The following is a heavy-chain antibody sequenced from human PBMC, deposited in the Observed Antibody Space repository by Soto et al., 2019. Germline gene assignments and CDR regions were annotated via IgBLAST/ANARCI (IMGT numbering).Heavy chain of an antibody. J-gene: IGHJ4*02. V-gene: IGHV1-46*01. CDR1: GCTFTIYY. CDR2: INPSGGST. Sequence: GASVKVSCKASGCTFTIYYMHWVRQAPGQGLEWMGIINPSGGSTSYAQKFQGRVTLTRNTSINTAYIELSSLTSDDTAVYYCATSGGGWYLYWGRGTLVTVSS. D-gene: IGHD6-19*01. CDR3: ATSGGGWYLY.